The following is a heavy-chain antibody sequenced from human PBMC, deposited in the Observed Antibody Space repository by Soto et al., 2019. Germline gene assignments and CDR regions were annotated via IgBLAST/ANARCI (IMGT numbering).Heavy chain of an antibody. J-gene: IGHJ4*02. D-gene: IGHD4-4*01. Sequence: GGSLRLSCAASGFTFSSYAMHWVRQAPGKGLEWVAVISYDGSNKYYADSVKGRFTISRDNSKNTLYLQMNSLRAEDTAVYYCARSVTTFDGVFDYWGQGTLVTVSS. CDR2: ISYDGSNK. V-gene: IGHV3-30-3*01. CDR1: GFTFSSYA. CDR3: ARSVTTFDGVFDY.